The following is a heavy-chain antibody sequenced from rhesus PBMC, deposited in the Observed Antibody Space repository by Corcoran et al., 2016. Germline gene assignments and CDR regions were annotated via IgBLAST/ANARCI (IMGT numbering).Heavy chain of an antibody. CDR3: ARDIATVDY. CDR2: IYGNSANT. CDR1: GGSLSDNSY. V-gene: IGHV4S9*01. D-gene: IGHD5-36*01. Sequence: QVQLQESGPGLVKPSETLSLTCAVPGGSLSDNSYLNWIRQPPGKGLEWIGNIYGNSANTYYSPSLKSRVTISKDTSKNQFFLKLTSVTAADTAVYYCARDIATVDYWGQGVLVTVSS. J-gene: IGHJ4*01.